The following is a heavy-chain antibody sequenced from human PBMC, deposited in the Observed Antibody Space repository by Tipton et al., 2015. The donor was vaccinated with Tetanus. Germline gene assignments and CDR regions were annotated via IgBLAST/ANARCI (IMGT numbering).Heavy chain of an antibody. CDR1: GFTFSSHA. J-gene: IGHJ4*02. CDR2: ISTTGHST. CDR3: AREESGGGFDY. V-gene: IGHV3-21*01. D-gene: IGHD3-16*01. Sequence: SLRLSCATSGFTFSSHAMNWVRQAPGKGLEWVSSISTTGHSTFHAASVKGRFTISRDNAQSSLFLQMNSLKAEDTALYYCAREESGGGFDYWGQGTLVTVSS.